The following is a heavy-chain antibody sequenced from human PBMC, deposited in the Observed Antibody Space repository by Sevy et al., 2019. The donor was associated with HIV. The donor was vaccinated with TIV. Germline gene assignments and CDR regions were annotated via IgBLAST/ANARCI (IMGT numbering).Heavy chain of an antibody. Sequence: ASVKVSCKASGYIFTGYYIHWVRQAPGQGLEWMGWINPDSGDTNSAQPFQGGVTMTRDTSIRTAYMERGRLTSDDTAVYYGGGAGERGIFGVFRDNSYYYMDVWGKGTTVTVSS. CDR2: INPDSGDT. CDR3: GGAGERGIFGVFRDNSYYYMDV. V-gene: IGHV1-2*02. D-gene: IGHD3-3*01. J-gene: IGHJ6*03. CDR1: GYIFTGYY.